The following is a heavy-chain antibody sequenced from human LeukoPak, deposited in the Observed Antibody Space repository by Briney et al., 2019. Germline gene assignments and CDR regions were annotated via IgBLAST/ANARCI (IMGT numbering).Heavy chain of an antibody. CDR1: GGTFSSYT. Sequence: SVRVSCTASGGTFSSYTISWVRQAPGQGLEWLRGSIPILGIANYAQKFQGRVTITADKSTSTAYMELSSLRSEDPVVYYCARPSRTSDSSGYYPYYYYYGMDVWGQGTTVTVSS. CDR2: SIPILGIA. D-gene: IGHD3-22*01. V-gene: IGHV1-69*10. J-gene: IGHJ6*02. CDR3: ARPSRTSDSSGYYPYYYYYGMDV.